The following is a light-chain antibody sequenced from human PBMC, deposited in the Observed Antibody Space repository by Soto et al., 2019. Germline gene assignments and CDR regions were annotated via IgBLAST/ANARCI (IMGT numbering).Light chain of an antibody. CDR3: CSYAGSSTYV. Sequence: QSVMTQPASVSGSPVQSVTISCTGTSSDVGSYNLVSWYQQHPGKAPKLMIYEGSKRPSGVSNRFSGSKSGNTASLTISGLQAEDDADYYCCSYAGSSTYVYGTAPKVTVL. J-gene: IGLJ1*01. V-gene: IGLV2-23*01. CDR1: SSDVGSYNL. CDR2: EGS.